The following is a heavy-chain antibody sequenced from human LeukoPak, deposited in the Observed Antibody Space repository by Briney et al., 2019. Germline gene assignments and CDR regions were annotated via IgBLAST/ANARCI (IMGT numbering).Heavy chain of an antibody. Sequence: SETLSLTWTVSGGSISSYYWSWIRQPAGKGLEWIGRIYTSGSTNYNPSLKSRVTMSVDTSKNQFSLKLSSVTAADTAVYYCARAASFWSGSYYYMDVWGKGTTVTVSS. J-gene: IGHJ6*03. CDR2: IYTSGST. V-gene: IGHV4-4*07. CDR1: GGSISSYY. CDR3: ARAASFWSGSYYYMDV. D-gene: IGHD3-3*01.